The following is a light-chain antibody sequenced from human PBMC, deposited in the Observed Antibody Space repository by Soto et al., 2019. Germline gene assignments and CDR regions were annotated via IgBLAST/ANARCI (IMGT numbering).Light chain of an antibody. CDR2: AAS. CDR3: QQYYSYPPT. CDR1: QGISSY. J-gene: IGKJ4*01. Sequence: AIRMTQSQSSFSASTGDRVTITCRASQGISSYLAWYQQKPGKAPKLLIYAASTLQSGVPSRFSGSGSGTDFTLTISCLQSEDFATYYCQQYYSYPPTFGGGTKVEIK. V-gene: IGKV1-8*01.